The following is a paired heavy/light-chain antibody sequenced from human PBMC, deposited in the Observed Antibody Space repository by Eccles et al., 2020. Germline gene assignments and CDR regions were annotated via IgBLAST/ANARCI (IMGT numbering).Light chain of an antibody. CDR2: WAS. CDR1: QSVLYSSNNKNY. J-gene: IGKJ4*01. CDR3: QQYYSTPPA. Sequence: DIVMTQSPDSLAVSLGERATINCKSSQSVLYSSNNKNYLAWYQQKPGQPPKLLIYWASTRESGVPDRFSGSGSGTDFTLTISSLQAEDVAVYYCQQYYSTPPAFGGGTKVEIK. V-gene: IGKV4-1*01.
Heavy chain of an antibody. CDR3: AKAGGTYYYGSGSYYNVYYYYMDV. CDR2: ISGSGGST. D-gene: IGHD3-10*01. V-gene: IGHV3-23*01. Sequence: EVQLLESGGGLVQPGGSLRLSCAASGFTFSSYAMSWVRQAPGKGLEWVSAISGSGGSTYYADSVKGRFTISRDNSKNTLYLQMNSLRAEDTAVYYCAKAGGTYYYGSGSYYNVYYYYMDVWGKGTTVTVSS. J-gene: IGHJ6*03. CDR1: GFTFSSYA.